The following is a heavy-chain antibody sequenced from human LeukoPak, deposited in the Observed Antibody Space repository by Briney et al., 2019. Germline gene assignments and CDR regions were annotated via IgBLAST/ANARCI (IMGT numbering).Heavy chain of an antibody. CDR1: GFTFTVYA. V-gene: IGHV3-23*01. Sequence: GGALTLSFAASGFTFTVYAMSWIRQAPAKGLEWVSAISGSGGSTYYADSVKGRFNISRDNSKNTLYLQINSLRAEDTAVYYCAKCVYDSPTDGFDIWGQGKMVTVSS. J-gene: IGHJ3*02. D-gene: IGHD3-22*01. CDR2: ISGSGGST. CDR3: AKCVYDSPTDGFDI.